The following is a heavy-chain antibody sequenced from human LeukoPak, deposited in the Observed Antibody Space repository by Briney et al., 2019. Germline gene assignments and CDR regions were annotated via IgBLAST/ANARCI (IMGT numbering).Heavy chain of an antibody. V-gene: IGHV3-30*18. J-gene: IGHJ6*02. D-gene: IGHD6-19*01. Sequence: GGSLRLSCAASGFTLSSYGMHWARQAPGKGLEWVAVISYDGSNKYYADSVKGRFTISRDNSKNTLYLQMNSLRAEDTAVYYCAKVFNSWLAEYYYYYGMDVWGQGTTVTVSS. CDR2: ISYDGSNK. CDR3: AKVFNSWLAEYYYYYGMDV. CDR1: GFTLSSYG.